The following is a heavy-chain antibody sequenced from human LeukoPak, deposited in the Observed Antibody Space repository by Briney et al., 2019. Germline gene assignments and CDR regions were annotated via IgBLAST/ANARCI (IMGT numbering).Heavy chain of an antibody. V-gene: IGHV3-7*01. CDR2: IKYDASDK. CDR3: SRTDCSKGGAIDY. Sequence: GGSLRLSCAASAFTFSRYWMSWVRQAPGKGLEWVAKIKYDASDKYYVESVKGRFTISRDNDKNSLYLQMNSLRAEDTAVCYCSRTDCSKGGAIDYCGQGTLVTVSS. D-gene: IGHD2-2*01. J-gene: IGHJ4*02. CDR1: AFTFSRYW.